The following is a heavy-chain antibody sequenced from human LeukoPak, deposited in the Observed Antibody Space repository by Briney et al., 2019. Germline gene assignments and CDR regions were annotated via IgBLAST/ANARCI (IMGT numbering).Heavy chain of an antibody. D-gene: IGHD3-22*01. Sequence: GGSLRLSCAASGFTVSSNYMSWVRQAPGKGLEWVSVIYSGGSTYYADSVKGRFTISRDNSKNTLYLQMNSLRAEDTAVYYCARDRGYYYDSSGYFYDAFDIWGQGTMVTVSS. CDR2: IYSGGST. CDR1: GFTVSSNY. J-gene: IGHJ3*02. V-gene: IGHV3-66*01. CDR3: ARDRGYYYDSSGYFYDAFDI.